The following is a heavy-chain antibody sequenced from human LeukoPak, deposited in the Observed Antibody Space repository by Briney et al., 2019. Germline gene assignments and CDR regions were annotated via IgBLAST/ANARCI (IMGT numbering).Heavy chain of an antibody. D-gene: IGHD3-16*01. Sequence: GGSLRLSCAASGFTFRSAWMPWVRQAPGKGLEGVATIKADGSDKYYVDTVKGRFTISRDNAKKSLWLQMNSLRVEDTAMYYCADLGSRDWGQGTLVTVSS. J-gene: IGHJ4*02. CDR2: IKADGSDK. CDR1: GFTFRSAW. V-gene: IGHV3-7*01. CDR3: ADLGSRD.